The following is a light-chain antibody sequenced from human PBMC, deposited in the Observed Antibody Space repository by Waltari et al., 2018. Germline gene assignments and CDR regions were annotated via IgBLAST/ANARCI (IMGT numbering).Light chain of an antibody. V-gene: IGKV3-15*01. Sequence: ETVMTQSPPTLSVPPGERANLPCRASQSVSSDLAWYQQKPGQAPRLLIYGASTRATGIPGRFSGSGSGTEFTLTISSLQSEDFAVCYCQQYNNWPLTFGGGTKVEI. J-gene: IGKJ4*01. CDR3: QQYNNWPLT. CDR2: GAS. CDR1: QSVSSD.